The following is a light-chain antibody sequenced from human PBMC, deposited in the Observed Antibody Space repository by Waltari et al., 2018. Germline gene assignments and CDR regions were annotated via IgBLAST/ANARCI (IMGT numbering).Light chain of an antibody. J-gene: IGKJ4*01. CDR3: QQRSNWPLT. Sequence: EIVLTQSPATLSLSPGERATLSCRASQSVSSYLAGYQQKPGQAPRLLIYDASNRATGIPARFSGSGYGTDFTLTISSLEPEDFAVYYCQQRSNWPLTFGGGTKVEIK. V-gene: IGKV3-11*01. CDR2: DAS. CDR1: QSVSSY.